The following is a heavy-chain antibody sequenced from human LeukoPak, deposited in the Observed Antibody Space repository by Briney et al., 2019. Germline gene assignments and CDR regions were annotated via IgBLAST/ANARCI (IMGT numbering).Heavy chain of an antibody. V-gene: IGHV4-34*09. CDR2: IYYSGST. CDR1: GGSFSGYY. D-gene: IGHD1-1*01. CDR3: AREGYNHRPY. J-gene: IGHJ4*02. Sequence: TSETLSLTCAVYGGSFSGYYWSWIRQPPGKGLEWIGYIYYSGSTYYNPSLKSRVTISVDTSKNQFSLKLSSVTAADTAVYYCAREGYNHRPYWGQGTLVTVSS.